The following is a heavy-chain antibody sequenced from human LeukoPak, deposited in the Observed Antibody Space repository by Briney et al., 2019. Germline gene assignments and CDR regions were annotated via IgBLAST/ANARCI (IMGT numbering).Heavy chain of an antibody. CDR2: IYYSGST. V-gene: IGHV4-59*01. D-gene: IGHD6-13*01. Sequence: PSETLSLTCIVSGGSIRSYYRSWIRQSPGEGLEWIGYIYYSGSTNYNPSLKSRVTISVDTSKNQLSLKLSSVTAADTAVYYCARDRDSSSWYGTNDAFDIWGQGTMVTVSS. CDR3: ARDRDSSSWYGTNDAFDI. J-gene: IGHJ3*02. CDR1: GGSIRSYY.